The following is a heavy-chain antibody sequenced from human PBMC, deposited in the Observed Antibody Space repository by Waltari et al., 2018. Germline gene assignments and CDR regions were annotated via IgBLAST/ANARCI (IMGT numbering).Heavy chain of an antibody. J-gene: IGHJ4*02. V-gene: IGHV3-30*03. CDR2: ILYDGSNE. D-gene: IGHD6-19*01. CDR1: GFTFGSFA. Sequence: QVQLVESGGGVFEPGRSLRLSCEASGFTFGSFALHWVRQAPGKGPGWLAVILYDGSNEYYADSMKGRLTISRDNAKKTVFLQMNSLRVEDTAVYYCAREHSGGGRHQWLVMDSWGQGTRVIV. CDR3: AREHSGGGRHQWLVMDS.